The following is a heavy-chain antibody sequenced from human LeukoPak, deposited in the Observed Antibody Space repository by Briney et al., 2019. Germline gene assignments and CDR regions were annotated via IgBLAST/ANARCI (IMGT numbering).Heavy chain of an antibody. CDR3: ARMMADYYDSSGYFDY. J-gene: IGHJ4*02. D-gene: IGHD3-22*01. CDR2: ISAYNGNT. Sequence: ASVKVSCKASGYTFTSYGISWVRQAPGQGLEWMGWISAYNGNTNYAQKLQGRVTMTTDTSTSTAYMELRSLRSDDTAVYYCARMMADYYDSSGYFDYWGQGTLVTVSS. V-gene: IGHV1-18*01. CDR1: GYTFTSYG.